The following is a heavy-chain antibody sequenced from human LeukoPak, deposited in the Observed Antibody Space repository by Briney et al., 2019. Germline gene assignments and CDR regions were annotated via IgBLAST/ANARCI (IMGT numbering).Heavy chain of an antibody. Sequence: GGSLRLSCAASGFTFSSYSMNWVRQAPGKGLEWVSSISSSSSYIYYADSVKGRFTISRDNAKNSLYLQMNSLRAEDTAVYYCARADIVATGQYYFDYWGQGTLVTVSS. D-gene: IGHD5-12*01. CDR3: ARADIVATGQYYFDY. J-gene: IGHJ4*02. CDR1: GFTFSSYS. V-gene: IGHV3-21*01. CDR2: ISSSSSYI.